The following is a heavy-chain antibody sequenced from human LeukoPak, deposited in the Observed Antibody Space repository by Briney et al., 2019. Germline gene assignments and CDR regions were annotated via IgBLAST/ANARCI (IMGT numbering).Heavy chain of an antibody. V-gene: IGHV3-23*01. CDR2: ISGSGGST. CDR3: AKRAGDYWGESEYFQH. J-gene: IGHJ1*01. Sequence: PGGSLRLSCAASGFTFSSYAMSWVRQAPGKGLEWVSAISGSGGSTYYADSVKGRFTISRDNSKNTLYLQMNSLRAEDTAVYYCAKRAGDYWGESEYFQHWGQGTLVNGSS. CDR1: GFTFSSYA. D-gene: IGHD3-16*01.